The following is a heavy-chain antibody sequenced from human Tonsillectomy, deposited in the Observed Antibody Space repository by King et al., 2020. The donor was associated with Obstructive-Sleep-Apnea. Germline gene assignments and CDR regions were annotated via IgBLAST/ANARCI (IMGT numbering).Heavy chain of an antibody. CDR2: VIGSAGST. V-gene: IGHV3-23*04. J-gene: IGHJ4*02. CDR3: AKDRVGATPFDY. CDR1: GFTFSSYA. Sequence: VQLVESGGGLVQPGGSLRLSCAASGFTFSSYAMSWVRQAPGKGLEWVSTVIGSAGSTYYADSAKGRFTISRDNSKNTLYLQMNSLRAEDTAVYYCAKDRVGATPFDYWGQGTLVTVSS. D-gene: IGHD1-26*01.